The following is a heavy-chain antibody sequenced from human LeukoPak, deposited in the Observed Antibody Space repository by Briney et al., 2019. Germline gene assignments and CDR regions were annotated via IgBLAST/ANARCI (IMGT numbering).Heavy chain of an antibody. CDR3: ASARGYSYGCDY. D-gene: IGHD5-18*01. Sequence: GGSLRLSCAASGFTFSNYWMHWVRHAPGKGLVWVSRINSDGGSTTYADSVKGRFTISRDNAKNSLYLQMNSLRAEDTALYYCASARGYSYGCDYWGQGTLVTVSS. CDR1: GFTFSNYW. J-gene: IGHJ4*02. V-gene: IGHV3-74*01. CDR2: INSDGGST.